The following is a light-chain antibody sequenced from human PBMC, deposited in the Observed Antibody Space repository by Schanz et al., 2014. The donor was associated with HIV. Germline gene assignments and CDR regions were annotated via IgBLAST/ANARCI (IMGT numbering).Light chain of an antibody. CDR3: SSYTSSSTPVV. Sequence: QSALTQPPSASGSPGQSVTFSCTGTSSDVGGYNYVSWYQQHPGKAPKLMIYEVSKRPSGVSSRFSGSKSGNTASLTISGLQAEDEADYYCSSYTSSSTPVVFGGGTRVTVL. J-gene: IGLJ2*01. CDR1: SSDVGGYNY. CDR2: EVS. V-gene: IGLV2-14*01.